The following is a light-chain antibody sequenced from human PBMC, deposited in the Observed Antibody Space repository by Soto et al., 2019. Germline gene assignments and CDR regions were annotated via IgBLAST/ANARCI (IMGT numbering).Light chain of an antibody. J-gene: IGLJ2*01. V-gene: IGLV1-44*01. CDR1: KSNIGSVS. Sequence: QSALTQTPSASGTPGQWVAISCSGSKSNIGSVSVNWYQQLPGAAPKLLIYGNNQRPSGVPDRFSGSKSGTSASLVISRVEAGDEADYYCQVWDGDSEHVVFGGGTKVTVL. CDR2: GNN. CDR3: QVWDGDSEHVV.